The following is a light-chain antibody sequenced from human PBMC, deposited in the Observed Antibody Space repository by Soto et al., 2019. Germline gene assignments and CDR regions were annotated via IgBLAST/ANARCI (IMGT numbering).Light chain of an antibody. CDR3: NSYTGSGIV. J-gene: IGLJ1*01. CDR2: EVS. V-gene: IGLV2-14*01. Sequence: QSALTQPASVSGSPGQSITISCTGTSSDVGGYNYVSWYQHHPGKAPKLMIYEVSNRPSGVSYRFSGSKSGNTASLTISGLQAEDEADYYCNSYTGSGIVFGTGTKVTLL. CDR1: SSDVGGYNY.